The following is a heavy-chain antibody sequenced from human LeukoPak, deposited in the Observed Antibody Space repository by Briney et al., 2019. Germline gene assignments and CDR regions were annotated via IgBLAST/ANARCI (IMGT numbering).Heavy chain of an antibody. CDR1: GFTFSSHW. Sequence: GGSLRLSCAASGFTFSSHWRHWVRQAPGKGLVWVSRINSDGSSISYADSVKGRFTISRDNAKNTLYLQMNSLRAEDTAVYYCARLTTLQAGYWGQGTLVTVSS. CDR2: INSDGSSI. CDR3: ARLTTLQAGY. D-gene: IGHD4-11*01. V-gene: IGHV3-74*01. J-gene: IGHJ4*02.